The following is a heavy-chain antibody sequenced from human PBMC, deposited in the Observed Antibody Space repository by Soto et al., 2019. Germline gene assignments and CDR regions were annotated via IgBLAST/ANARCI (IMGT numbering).Heavy chain of an antibody. D-gene: IGHD1-26*01. J-gene: IGHJ4*02. V-gene: IGHV4-59*01. CDR2: IYHSWTT. CDR1: VDSISGSD. Sequence: PSDTLSLTCAFSVDSISGSDCSLIRQPPGKTLEWILYIYHSWTTTYNPSLNSRVSISVDTSKNQFSLRLTSVIAADTALYYCARDMPYADGSLAGCESWGQGIMV. CDR3: ARDMPYADGSLAGCES.